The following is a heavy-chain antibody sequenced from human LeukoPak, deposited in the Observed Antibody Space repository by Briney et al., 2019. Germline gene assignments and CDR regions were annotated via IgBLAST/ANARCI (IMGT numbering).Heavy chain of an antibody. CDR1: GGSISSGGYS. CDR3: ARTIAVAGLGYWYFDL. J-gene: IGHJ2*01. V-gene: IGHV4-30-2*01. D-gene: IGHD6-19*01. CDR2: IYHSGST. Sequence: SQTLSLTCAVSGGSISSGGYSWSWIRQPPGKGLEWIGYIYHSGSTYYNPSLKSRVTISVDRSKNQFSLKLSSVTAADTAVYYCARTIAVAGLGYWYFDLWGRGTLVTVSS.